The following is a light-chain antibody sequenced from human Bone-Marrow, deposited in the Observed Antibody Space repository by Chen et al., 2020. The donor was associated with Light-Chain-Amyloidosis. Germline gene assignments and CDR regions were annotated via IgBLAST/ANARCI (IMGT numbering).Light chain of an antibody. CDR2: NAL. V-gene: IGKV3-15*01. J-gene: IGKJ1*01. CDR3: QHYHYWPRT. CDR1: QSIATI. Sequence: VLTQSPSPLSALPGEGVTLSCSASQSIATILAWYQHKPGQEPRLIIYNALVRPTGIPDRFVGSGSGTEFTLTIRALQSEDFAFYSCQHYHYWPRTFGQGTQVDI.